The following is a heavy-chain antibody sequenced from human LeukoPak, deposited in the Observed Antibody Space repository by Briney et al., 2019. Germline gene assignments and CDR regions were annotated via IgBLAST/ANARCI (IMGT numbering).Heavy chain of an antibody. CDR3: ARDDSSSGYYF. CDR1: GFTFSVYE. D-gene: IGHD3-22*01. CDR2: ITSGGGTI. Sequence: PGGSLRLSCAASGFTFSVYEMNWVRQAPGKGLEWFSYITSGGGTIYYADSVKGRFTISRDNAKNLMYLQMNSLRAEDTAVYHCARDDSSSGYYFWGQGTLVTVSS. V-gene: IGHV3-48*03. J-gene: IGHJ4*02.